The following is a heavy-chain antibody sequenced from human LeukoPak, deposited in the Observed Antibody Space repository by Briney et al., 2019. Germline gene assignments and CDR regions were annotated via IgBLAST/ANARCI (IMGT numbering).Heavy chain of an antibody. V-gene: IGHV1-18*01. CDR2: ISAYNGNT. Sequence: ASVKVSCTASGYIFISYGISWVRQAPGQGLEWMGWISAYNGNTKYAQKLQGRVTMTTDTSTSTAYMELRSLRSDDTAVYYCARDPSNTSGYQIYFDYWGQGTLVTVSS. CDR3: ARDPSNTSGYQIYFDY. J-gene: IGHJ4*02. CDR1: GYIFISYG. D-gene: IGHD3-3*01.